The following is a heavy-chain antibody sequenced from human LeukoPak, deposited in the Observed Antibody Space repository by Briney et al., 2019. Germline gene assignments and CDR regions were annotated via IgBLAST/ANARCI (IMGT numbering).Heavy chain of an antibody. CDR1: GFTFSNAW. CDR3: TQGGGDY. J-gene: IGHJ4*02. V-gene: IGHV3-15*01. D-gene: IGHD3-16*01. Sequence: PGGSPRLSCAASGFTFSNAWMSWVRQARGKGLEWVGRINSKTDGGTVDHAAPVKGRFTISRDDSENTLYLQMNSLKSEDTAVYYCTQGGGDYWGQGTLVTVSS. CDR2: INSKTDGGTV.